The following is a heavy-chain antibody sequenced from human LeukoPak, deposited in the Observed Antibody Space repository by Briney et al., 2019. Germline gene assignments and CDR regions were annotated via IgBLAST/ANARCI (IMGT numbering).Heavy chain of an antibody. D-gene: IGHD1-26*01. CDR3: ARDHASGRHSGSYYLFDY. V-gene: IGHV1-2*02. CDR1: GYTFTGYY. CDR2: INPNSGGT. J-gene: IGHJ4*02. Sequence: ASVKVSCKASGYTFTGYYMHWVPQAPGQGLEWMGWINPNSGGTNYAQKFQGRVTMTRDTSISTAYMELSRLRSDDTAVYYCARDHASGRHSGSYYLFDYWGQGTLVTVSS.